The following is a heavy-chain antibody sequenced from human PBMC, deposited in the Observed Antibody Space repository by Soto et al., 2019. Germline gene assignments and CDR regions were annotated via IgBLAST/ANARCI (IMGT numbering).Heavy chain of an antibody. Sequence: SETLSLTCTVSGGSISSYYWSWIRQPPGKGLEWIGYIYYSGSTNYNPSLKSRVTITVDTSKNQFSLKLRSVNAADTAVYYCARRYSSSFDYWGQGTLVTAPQ. CDR1: GGSISSYY. CDR3: ARRYSSSFDY. J-gene: IGHJ4*02. D-gene: IGHD6-13*01. V-gene: IGHV4-59*08. CDR2: IYYSGST.